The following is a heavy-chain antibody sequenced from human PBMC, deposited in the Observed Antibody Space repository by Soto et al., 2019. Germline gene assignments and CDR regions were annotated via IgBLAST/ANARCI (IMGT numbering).Heavy chain of an antibody. Sequence: EVQLVESGGGLVQPGGSLRLSCAASGFTFSSYWMSWVRQAPGKGLEWVANMKQDGSEKYYVDSVKGRFTISRDNAKNSLYLQMNSLRAEDTAVYYCARDTVSITGTDYYFDYWGQGTLVTVSS. CDR2: MKQDGSEK. CDR1: GFTFSSYW. J-gene: IGHJ4*02. V-gene: IGHV3-7*01. CDR3: ARDTVSITGTDYYFDY. D-gene: IGHD1-7*01.